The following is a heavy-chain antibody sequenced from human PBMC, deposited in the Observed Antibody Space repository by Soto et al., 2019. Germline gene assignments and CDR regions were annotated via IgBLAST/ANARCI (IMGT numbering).Heavy chain of an antibody. D-gene: IGHD3-16*02. Sequence: GGSLRLSCAASGFDFYYYNMNWVRQSPGRGLEWVSSISGTGIDIHFADSVKGRFVISRDNAKTSLYLQMNSLRPEDTAVYYCARERVVNYTDYYFDYWGHGTLVTVSS. CDR2: ISGTGIDI. CDR1: GFDFYYYN. J-gene: IGHJ4*01. CDR3: ARERVVNYTDYYFDY. V-gene: IGHV3-21*01.